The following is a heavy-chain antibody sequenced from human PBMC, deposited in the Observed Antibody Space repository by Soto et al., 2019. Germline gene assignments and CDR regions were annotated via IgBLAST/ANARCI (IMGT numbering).Heavy chain of an antibody. CDR3: VSQRTTVPTRAYFDY. V-gene: IGHV4-39*01. CDR1: GGSVTNSSYY. J-gene: IGHJ4*02. Sequence: SETLSLTCTVSGGSVTNSSYYWGWIRQSPGKGLEWIGSVYYRGRSYSKSSVKSRVTISVDTSKNRFSLSLNSVTASDTAVYFCVSQRTTVPTRAYFDYWGPGALVPVSS. CDR2: VYYRGRS. D-gene: IGHD4-17*01.